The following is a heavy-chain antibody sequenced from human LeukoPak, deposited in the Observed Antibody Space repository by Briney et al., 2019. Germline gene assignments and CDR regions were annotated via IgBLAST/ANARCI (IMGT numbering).Heavy chain of an antibody. Sequence: ASVKVSCKASGYTFPSYFMHWVRQAPGQGLEWMGIIDPTGGSTTYAQKFQGRVTMTRDTSTSTVYMELSSLRSDDTAVYYCARTAARRFDYWGQGTLVTVSS. CDR2: IDPTGGST. CDR3: ARTAARRFDY. J-gene: IGHJ4*02. CDR1: GYTFPSYF. V-gene: IGHV1-46*01. D-gene: IGHD6-6*01.